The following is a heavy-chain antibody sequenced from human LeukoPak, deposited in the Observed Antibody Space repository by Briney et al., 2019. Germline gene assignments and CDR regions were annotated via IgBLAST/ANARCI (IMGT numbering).Heavy chain of an antibody. CDR3: ARGRGSYRIYYFDY. Sequence: SETLSLTCAVYGGSFSGYYWSWIRQPPGKGLEWIGEINHSGGTNYNPSLKSRVTISVDTSKNQFSLKLSSVTAADTAVYYCARGRGSYRIYYFDYWGQGTLVTVSS. CDR2: INHSGGT. CDR1: GGSFSGYY. V-gene: IGHV4-34*01. J-gene: IGHJ4*02. D-gene: IGHD1-26*01.